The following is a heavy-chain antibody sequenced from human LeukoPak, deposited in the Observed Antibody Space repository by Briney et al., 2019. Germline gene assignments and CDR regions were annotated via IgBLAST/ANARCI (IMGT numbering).Heavy chain of an antibody. Sequence: PGGSLRLSCAASGFTFSNYWMTWVRQARGKGLEWVANIKQDGSEKYYVDSVKGRFTISRGNAKNSLYLQMNSLRAEDTAVYYCAREVVYKDGFDPWGQGTLVTVSS. J-gene: IGHJ5*02. CDR3: AREVVYKDGFDP. D-gene: IGHD2-8*02. V-gene: IGHV3-7*01. CDR2: IKQDGSEK. CDR1: GFTFSNYW.